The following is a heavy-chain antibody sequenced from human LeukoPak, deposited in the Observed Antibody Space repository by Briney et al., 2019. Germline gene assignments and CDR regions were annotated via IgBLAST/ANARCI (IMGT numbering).Heavy chain of an antibody. Sequence: SVKVSCKASGGTFSSYAISWVRQAPGQGLEWMGGIIPIFGTANYARKFQGRVTITTDESTSTAYMELSSLRSEDTAVYYCARAPYYYGSGNLGPNDYWGQGTLVTVSS. D-gene: IGHD3-10*01. J-gene: IGHJ4*02. V-gene: IGHV1-69*05. CDR1: GGTFSSYA. CDR2: IIPIFGTA. CDR3: ARAPYYYGSGNLGPNDY.